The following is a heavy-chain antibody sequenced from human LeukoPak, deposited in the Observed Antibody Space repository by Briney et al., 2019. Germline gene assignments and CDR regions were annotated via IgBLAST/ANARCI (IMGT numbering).Heavy chain of an antibody. V-gene: IGHV1-69*05. CDR1: GGTFSSYA. CDR3: ARDLIVGATLAGGHDAFDI. D-gene: IGHD1-26*01. CDR2: IIPIFGTA. J-gene: IGHJ3*02. Sequence: SVKVSCKASGGTFSSYAISWVRQAPGQGLEWMGGIIPIFGTANYAQKFQGRVTMTTDTSTRTAYMDLRSLRSDDTAVYYCARDLIVGATLAGGHDAFDIWGQGTMVTVSS.